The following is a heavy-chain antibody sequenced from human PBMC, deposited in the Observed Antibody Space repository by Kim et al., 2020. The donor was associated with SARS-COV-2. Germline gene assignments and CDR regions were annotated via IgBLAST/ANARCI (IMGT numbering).Heavy chain of an antibody. D-gene: IGHD3-22*01. V-gene: IGHV1-69*13. CDR1: GGTFSSYA. J-gene: IGHJ1*01. Sequence: SVKVSCKASGGTFSSYAISWVRQAPGQGLEWMGGIIPIFGTANYAQKFQGRVTITADESTSTAYMELSSLRSEDTAVYYCARDHYDSSGYYLTPHFQHWGQGTLVTVSS. CDR3: ARDHYDSSGYYLTPHFQH. CDR2: IIPIFGTA.